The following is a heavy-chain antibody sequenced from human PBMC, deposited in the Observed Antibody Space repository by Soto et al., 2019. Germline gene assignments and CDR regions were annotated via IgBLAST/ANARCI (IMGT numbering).Heavy chain of an antibody. CDR3: ARDYSRYCSSTSCIGSDAFDI. CDR1: GYTFTSYG. CDR2: ISAYNGNT. V-gene: IGHV1-18*01. Sequence: ASVKVSCTASGYTFTSYGISWVRQAPGQGLEWMGWISAYNGNTNYAQKLQGRVTMTTDTSTSTAYMELRSLRSDDTAVYYCARDYSRYCSSTSCIGSDAFDIWGQGTMVTVSS. D-gene: IGHD2-2*01. J-gene: IGHJ3*02.